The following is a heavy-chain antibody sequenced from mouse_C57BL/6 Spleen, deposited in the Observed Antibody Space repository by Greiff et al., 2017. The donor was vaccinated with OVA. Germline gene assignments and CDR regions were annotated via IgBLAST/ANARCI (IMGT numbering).Heavy chain of an antibody. CDR3: ALYYGSSLYAMDY. V-gene: IGHV1-52*01. CDR1: GYTFTSYW. CDR2: IDPSDSET. D-gene: IGHD1-1*01. J-gene: IGHJ4*01. Sequence: VKLQQPGAELVRPGSSVKLSCKASGYTFTSYWMHWVKQRPIQGLEWIGNIDPSDSETHYNQKFKDKATLTVDKSSSTAYMQLSSLTSEDSAVYYCALYYGSSLYAMDYWGQGTSVTVSS.